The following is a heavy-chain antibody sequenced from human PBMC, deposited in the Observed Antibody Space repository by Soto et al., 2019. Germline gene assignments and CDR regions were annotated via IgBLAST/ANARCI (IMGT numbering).Heavy chain of an antibody. V-gene: IGHV3-23*01. CDR2: ISGSGANI. Sequence: GGSLRLSCAASGFTFSGYAMTWVRQAPGKGLEWVSGISGSGANIYYADSVKGRFTISRDNSKNTLYLQMNSLRAEDTAVYSCARRTSYGSGSYMYYYYGLDVWGQGTTVTAP. D-gene: IGHD3-10*01. J-gene: IGHJ6*02. CDR3: ARRTSYGSGSYMYYYYGLDV. CDR1: GFTFSGYA.